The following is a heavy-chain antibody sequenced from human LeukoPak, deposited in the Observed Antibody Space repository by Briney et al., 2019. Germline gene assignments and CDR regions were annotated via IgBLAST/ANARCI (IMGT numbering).Heavy chain of an antibody. V-gene: IGHV3-23*01. Sequence: GGSLRLSCAASGFTFSSYGMNWVRQAPGKGLEWVSGISPNGATYYVDSVKGRFTISRDNSRNTVSLQMNSLRAEDTAVCYCAKDSGGITMVRGLKRYFDYWGQGTLVTVSS. CDR1: GFTFSSYG. CDR2: ISPNGAT. D-gene: IGHD3-10*01. CDR3: AKDSGGITMVRGLKRYFDY. J-gene: IGHJ4*02.